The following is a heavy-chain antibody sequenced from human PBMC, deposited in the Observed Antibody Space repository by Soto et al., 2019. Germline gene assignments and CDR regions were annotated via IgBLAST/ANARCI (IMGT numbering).Heavy chain of an antibody. Sequence: QITLKESGPTLVKPTQTLTLTCTFSGFSLSTSGVGVGWIRQPPGRALEWLALVYWDDEKRYSPSLKSSLTITKDTSNNQVVLTMPNMDPVDTATYYCAHRPNCWSTSCFYFDYWGQGILVTVSS. CDR3: AHRPNCWSTSCFYFDY. CDR1: GFSLSTSGVG. V-gene: IGHV2-5*02. CDR2: VYWDDEK. D-gene: IGHD2-2*01. J-gene: IGHJ4*02.